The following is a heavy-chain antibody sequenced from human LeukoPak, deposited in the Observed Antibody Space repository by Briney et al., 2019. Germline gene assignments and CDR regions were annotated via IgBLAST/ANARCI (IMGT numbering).Heavy chain of an antibody. CDR2: IYYSGST. CDR1: GGSISSYY. CDR3: ARHETTGSPFFDY. D-gene: IGHD4-17*01. Sequence: SETLSLTCTVSGGSISSYYWSWNRQPPGKGLEWIGYIYYSGSTNYNPSLKSRVTISVDTSKNQFSLKLSSVTAADTAAYYCARHETTGSPFFDYWGQGTLVTVSS. J-gene: IGHJ4*02. V-gene: IGHV4-59*08.